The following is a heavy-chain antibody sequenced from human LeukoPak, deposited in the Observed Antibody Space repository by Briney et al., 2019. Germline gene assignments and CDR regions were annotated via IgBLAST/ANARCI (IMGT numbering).Heavy chain of an antibody. J-gene: IGHJ3*02. D-gene: IGHD3-10*01. Sequence: GGSLRLSCAASGFTFSSYAMHCGREAPGKGGEWGGVISYEGSNKYYADSVKGRFTISRDNSKNPLYLQMNSLRAEDTAVYYCARDGPEYYYGSGSYNAFDIWGQGTMVTVSS. V-gene: IGHV3-30-3*01. CDR2: ISYEGSNK. CDR3: ARDGPEYYYGSGSYNAFDI. CDR1: GFTFSSYA.